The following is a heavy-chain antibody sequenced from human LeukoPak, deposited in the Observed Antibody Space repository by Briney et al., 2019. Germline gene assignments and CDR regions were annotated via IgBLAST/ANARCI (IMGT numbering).Heavy chain of an antibody. V-gene: IGHV4-59*01. Sequence: GSLRLSCAASGFTFSSYAMSWVRHPPGKGLEGIGYIYYSGSTNYNPSLKSRVTISADTSKRQFSLKLSSVTAADTAVYYCARVGYYYYGMDVWGQGTTVTVSS. CDR2: IYYSGST. CDR3: ARVGYYYYGMDV. J-gene: IGHJ6*02. CDR1: GFTFSSYA.